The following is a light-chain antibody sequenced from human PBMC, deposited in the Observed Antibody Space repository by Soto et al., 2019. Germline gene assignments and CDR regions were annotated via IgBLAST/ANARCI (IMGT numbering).Light chain of an antibody. CDR1: QSISSNY. Sequence: EIVLTQSPGTLSLSPGERATLSCRASQSISSNYLAWYQQRPGQAPRLLIFGASYRATGIPVRFSGSGSGTDITLTISRLEPEDFAVYYCQQYSSSPPEFTFGPGTRVESK. J-gene: IGKJ3*01. CDR3: QQYSSSPPEFT. V-gene: IGKV3-20*01. CDR2: GAS.